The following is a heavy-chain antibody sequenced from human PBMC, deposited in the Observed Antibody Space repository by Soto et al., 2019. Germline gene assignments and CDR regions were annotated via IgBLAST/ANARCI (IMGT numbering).Heavy chain of an antibody. CDR2: INHSGST. V-gene: IGHV4-34*01. J-gene: IGHJ6*02. D-gene: IGHD3-10*01. CDR3: ARGATYYGSGSYHPRYYYYYGMDV. CDR1: GGSFSGYY. Sequence: PSETLSLTCAVYGGSFSGYYWSWIRQPPGKGLEWIGEINHSGSTNYNPSLKSRVTISVDTSKNQFSLKLSSVTAADTAVYYCARGATYYGSGSYHPRYYYYYGMDVWGQGTTVTVS.